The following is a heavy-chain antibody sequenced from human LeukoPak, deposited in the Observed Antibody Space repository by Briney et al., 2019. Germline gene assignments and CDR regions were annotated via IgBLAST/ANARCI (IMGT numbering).Heavy chain of an antibody. V-gene: IGHV3-9*03. CDR1: GFTFDDYA. CDR2: ITWNSGSI. J-gene: IGHJ6*03. CDR3: ARSGGSGYDSRYYSYYYLDV. Sequence: QPGGSLRLSCAASGFTFDDYAMHWVRQAPGKGLEWVSGITWNSGSIGYADSVKGRFSISRDNAKNSLYLQMNSLRAEDMALYYCARSGGSGYDSRYYSYYYLDVWGKGTTVTVSS. D-gene: IGHD5-12*01.